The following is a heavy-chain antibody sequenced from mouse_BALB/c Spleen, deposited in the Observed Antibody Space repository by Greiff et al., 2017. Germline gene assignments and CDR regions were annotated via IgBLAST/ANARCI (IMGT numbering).Heavy chain of an antibody. CDR3: ARLIYYLDY. CDR1: GFTFSSYA. Sequence: DVMLVESGGGLVKPGGSLKLSCAASGFTFSSYAMSWVRQTPEKRLEWVASISSGGSTYYPDSVKGRFTISRDNARNILYLQMSSLRSEDTAMYYCARLIYYLDYWGQGTTLTVAS. D-gene: IGHD1-1*01. V-gene: IGHV5-6-5*01. CDR2: ISSGGST. J-gene: IGHJ2*01.